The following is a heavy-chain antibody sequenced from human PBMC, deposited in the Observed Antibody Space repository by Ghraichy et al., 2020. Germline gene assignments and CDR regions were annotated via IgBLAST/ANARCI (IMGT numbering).Heavy chain of an antibody. CDR3: ARNPRTHYYGSGSPYYFDY. CDR2: IYYSGST. D-gene: IGHD3-10*01. Sequence: SETLSLTCTVSGGSISSYYWSWIRQPPGKGLEWIGYIYYSGSTNYNPSLKSRVTISVDTSKNQFSLKLSSVTTADTAVYYCARNPRTHYYGSGSPYYFDYWGQGTLVTVS. J-gene: IGHJ4*02. V-gene: IGHV4-59*01. CDR1: GGSISSYY.